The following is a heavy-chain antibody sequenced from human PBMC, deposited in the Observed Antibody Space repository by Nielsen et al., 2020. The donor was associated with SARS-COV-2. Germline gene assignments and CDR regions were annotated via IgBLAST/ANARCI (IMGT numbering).Heavy chain of an antibody. Sequence: SETLSLTCTVSGGSISSGDYYWSWIRQPPGKGLEWIGYIYYSGSTYYNPSLKSRVTISVDTSNNQFSLKLSSVTAADTAVYYCARGSAIFGVVTADWGQGTLVTVSS. J-gene: IGHJ4*02. CDR3: ARGSAIFGVVTAD. CDR1: GGSISSGDYY. V-gene: IGHV4-30-4*01. CDR2: IYYSGST. D-gene: IGHD3-3*01.